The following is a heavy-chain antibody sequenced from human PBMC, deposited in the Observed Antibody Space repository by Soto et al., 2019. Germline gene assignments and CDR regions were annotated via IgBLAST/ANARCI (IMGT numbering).Heavy chain of an antibody. Sequence: PGGSLRLSCAASGFTFSIYSMNWVRQASGKGLEWVSSISSGSSYIYYADSVKGRFTISRDNAKNSLSLQMNSLRAEDTAVYYCARYESGGGYCGGDSCLIGAFDIWGQGTMVTVSS. D-gene: IGHD2-21*01. CDR1: GFTFSIYS. CDR3: ARYESGGGYCGGDSCLIGAFDI. J-gene: IGHJ3*02. V-gene: IGHV3-21*01. CDR2: ISSGSSYI.